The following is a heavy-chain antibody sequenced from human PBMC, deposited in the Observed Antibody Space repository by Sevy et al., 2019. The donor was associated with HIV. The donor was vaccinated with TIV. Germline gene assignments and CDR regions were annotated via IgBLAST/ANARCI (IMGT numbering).Heavy chain of an antibody. CDR1: GFTFSDYY. CDR2: ISGRSSYI. V-gene: IGHV3-21*06. CDR3: ARDGGCSSTSCHLYFDS. J-gene: IGHJ4*02. D-gene: IGHD2-2*01. Sequence: GGSLRLSCAASGFTFSDYYMNWVRQAPGKGLEWVSSISGRSSYIHYADSVRGQFTISRDNAKNSLYLQMNSLRADDTAVYFCARDGGCSSTSCHLYFDSWGQGALVTVSS.